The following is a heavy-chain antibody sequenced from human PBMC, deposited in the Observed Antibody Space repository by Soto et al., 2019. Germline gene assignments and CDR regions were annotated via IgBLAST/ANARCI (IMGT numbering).Heavy chain of an antibody. CDR3: ARDSGAPSSRYILDFDY. Sequence: QVQLVQSGAEVKKPGASVKVSCKASGYTFTSYGISWVRQAPGKGLEWMGWVSAYNGNTNYAQKLQGRVTMSTDTSTSTAYMELRSLRSDDTAVYYCARDSGAPSSRYILDFDYWGQGTLVTVSS. J-gene: IGHJ4*02. CDR1: GYTFTSYG. V-gene: IGHV1-18*01. CDR2: VSAYNGNT. D-gene: IGHD1-26*01.